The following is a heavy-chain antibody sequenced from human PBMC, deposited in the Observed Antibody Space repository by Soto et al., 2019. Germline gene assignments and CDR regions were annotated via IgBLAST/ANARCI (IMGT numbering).Heavy chain of an antibody. D-gene: IGHD2-2*01. Sequence: GGSQRLSCTASGFPFSSYSRNWVRQKPGKGLEWVSSISSSSSYIYYADSVKGRFTISRDNAKNSLYLQMNSLRAEDTAVYYCASGSSERDFDYWGQGTLVTVSS. CDR3: ASGSSERDFDY. CDR2: ISSSSSYI. V-gene: IGHV3-21*01. J-gene: IGHJ4*02. CDR1: GFPFSSYS.